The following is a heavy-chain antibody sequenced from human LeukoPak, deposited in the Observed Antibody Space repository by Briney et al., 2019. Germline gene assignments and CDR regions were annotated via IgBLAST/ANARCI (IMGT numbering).Heavy chain of an antibody. V-gene: IGHV1-46*01. D-gene: IGHD2-21*01. Sequence: GASVKVSCKASGYTFTSYYMHWVRQAPGQGLEWVGIINTSGGSTSYAQKFQGRVTMTRDTSTSTVYMELSSLRSEDTAVYYCARDLWGTQCFDYWGQGTLVTVSS. CDR3: ARDLWGTQCFDY. J-gene: IGHJ4*02. CDR2: INTSGGST. CDR1: GYTFTSYY.